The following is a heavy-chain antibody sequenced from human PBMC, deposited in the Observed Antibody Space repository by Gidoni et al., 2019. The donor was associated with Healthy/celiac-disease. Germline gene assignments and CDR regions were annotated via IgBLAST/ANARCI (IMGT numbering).Heavy chain of an antibody. J-gene: IGHJ4*02. D-gene: IGHD3-22*01. CDR2: INPSGGST. CDR3: ARVHGNYYDSSGYLGY. CDR1: GYPFPSYY. V-gene: IGHV1-46*01. Sequence: QVQLVQSGAEVKKPGASVKVSCKASGYPFPSYYMHWVRQAPGQGLEWMGIINPSGGSTSYAQKCQGRVTMTRDTSTSTVYMELSSLRSEDTAVYYCARVHGNYYDSSGYLGYWGQGTLVTVSS.